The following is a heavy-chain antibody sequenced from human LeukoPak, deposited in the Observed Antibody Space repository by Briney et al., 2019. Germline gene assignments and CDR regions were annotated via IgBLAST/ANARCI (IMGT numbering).Heavy chain of an antibody. V-gene: IGHV3-21*01. D-gene: IGHD1-1*01. CDR3: ARSGLERRFSYYYYMDV. CDR1: GFTFSSYS. CDR2: ISSSSSYI. J-gene: IGHJ6*03. Sequence: GGSLRLSCAASGFTFSSYSMNWVRQAPGKGLEWVSSISSSSSYIYYADSVKGRFTISRDNAKNSLYLQMNSLRAEDTAVYYCARSGLERRFSYYYYMDVWGKGTTVTVSS.